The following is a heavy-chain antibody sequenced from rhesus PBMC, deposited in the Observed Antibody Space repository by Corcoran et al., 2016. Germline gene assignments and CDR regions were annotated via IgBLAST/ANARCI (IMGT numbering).Heavy chain of an antibody. CDR2: ISYSGRT. V-gene: IGHV4-122*02. J-gene: IGHJ4*01. CDR3: ASIAAAAH. D-gene: IGHD6-31*01. CDR1: GGSISGYSY. Sequence: QVQLQQWGDELVKPSETLSLTCAVYGGSISGYSYWSWIRQPPGKGLEWIGYISYSGRTSYNPSLKSRVTMSRDTSKNQCSLTLSSVTAADTAVYYCASIAAAAHWGQGVLVTVSS.